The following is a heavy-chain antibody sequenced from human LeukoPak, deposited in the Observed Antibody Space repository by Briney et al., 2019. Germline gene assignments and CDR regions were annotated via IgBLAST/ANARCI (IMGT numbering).Heavy chain of an antibody. D-gene: IGHD2-2*01. Sequence: PSETLSLTCTVSGGSISSNGYSWGWIRQPPGEGLEWIGNIYYSGNTYYNPSLKSRVTISVDTSNNQFPLKLSSVTATDTAIYYCARRGYCASASCYRVFDYWGQGTLVTVSS. CDR1: GGSISSNGYS. V-gene: IGHV4-39*01. CDR3: ARRGYCASASCYRVFDY. CDR2: IYYSGNT. J-gene: IGHJ4*02.